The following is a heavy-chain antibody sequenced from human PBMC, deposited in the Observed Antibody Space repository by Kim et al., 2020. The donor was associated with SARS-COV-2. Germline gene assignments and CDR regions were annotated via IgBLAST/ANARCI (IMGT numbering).Heavy chain of an antibody. V-gene: IGHV3-48*03. CDR1: GFTFSSYE. D-gene: IGHD4-17*01. J-gene: IGHJ6*02. Sequence: GGSLRLSCAASGFTFSSYEMNWVRQAPGKGLEWVSYISSSGSTIYYADSVKGRFTISRDNAKNSLYLQMNSLRAEDTAVYYCARDRNDYGDYGGGYYGMDVWGQGTTVTVSS. CDR3: ARDRNDYGDYGGGYYGMDV. CDR2: ISSSGSTI.